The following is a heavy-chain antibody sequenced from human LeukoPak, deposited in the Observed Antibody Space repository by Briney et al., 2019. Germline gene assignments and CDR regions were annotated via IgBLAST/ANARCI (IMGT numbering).Heavy chain of an antibody. CDR3: AMIVRSDAFDI. D-gene: IGHD3-22*01. V-gene: IGHV7-4-1*02. Sequence: EASVKVSCKASGYTFTSYAMNWVRQGPGQGLEWMGWINTNTGNPTYAQGFTGRFVFSLDTSVSTAYLQISSLKAEDTAVYYCAMIVRSDAFDIWGQGTMVTVSS. CDR2: INTNTGNP. J-gene: IGHJ3*02. CDR1: GYTFTSYA.